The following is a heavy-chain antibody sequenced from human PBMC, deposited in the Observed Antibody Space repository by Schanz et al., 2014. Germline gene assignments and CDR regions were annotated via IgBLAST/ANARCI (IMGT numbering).Heavy chain of an antibody. V-gene: IGHV3-72*01. J-gene: IGHJ4*02. CDR3: VREGSTTPVAGLRSFDWLGRFDY. CDR2: VRKKEFSDDTE. D-gene: IGHD3-9*01. CDR1: GFSFSDHA. Sequence: EVELVESGGGLVQPGWSLRLSCAASGFSFSDHAMDWVRQAAGKGLEWVGRVRKKEFSDDTEEYAASVRGRFTISRDDSKNVVNLQMNGLKTEDTAMYYCVREGSTTPVAGLRSFDWLGRFDYWGQGALVTVSS.